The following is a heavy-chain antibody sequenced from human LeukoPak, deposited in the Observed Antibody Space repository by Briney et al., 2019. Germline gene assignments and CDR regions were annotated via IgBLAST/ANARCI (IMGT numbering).Heavy chain of an antibody. CDR3: ASGNYGDYVPGWDY. Sequence: SETLSLTCTVSGGSIWRYYWSWIRQPPGKGLEWIGYIYYSGSTNYNPSLKSRVTISVDTSKNQFSLKLSSVTAADTAVYYCASGNYGDYVPGWDYWGQGTLVTVSS. J-gene: IGHJ4*02. CDR1: GGSIWRYY. V-gene: IGHV4-59*08. CDR2: IYYSGST. D-gene: IGHD4-17*01.